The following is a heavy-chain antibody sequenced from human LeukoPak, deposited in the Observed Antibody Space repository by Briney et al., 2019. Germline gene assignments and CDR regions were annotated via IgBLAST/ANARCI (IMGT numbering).Heavy chain of an antibody. CDR1: GGSISSGGYS. CDR3: ARHDFGSGSYSPNWFDP. CDR2: IYYSGNT. Sequence: PSETLSLTCAVSGGSISSGGYSWSWIRQPPGKGLEWIGTIYYSGNTYYIPSLKSRVTISVDTSKNQFSLRLSSVTAADTAVYYCARHDFGSGSYSPNWFDPWGQGTLVTVSS. V-gene: IGHV4-30-2*03. J-gene: IGHJ5*02. D-gene: IGHD3-10*01.